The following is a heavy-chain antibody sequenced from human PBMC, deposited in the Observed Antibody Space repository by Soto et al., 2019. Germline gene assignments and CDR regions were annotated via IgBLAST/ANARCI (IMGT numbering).Heavy chain of an antibody. V-gene: IGHV1-18*04. CDR2: VTPYNGNA. J-gene: IGHJ4*02. D-gene: IGHD1-26*01. CDR1: GYTFTNFG. Sequence: QVQLVQSGAEVENPGASVKVSCKASGYTFTNFGINWVRQAPGQGLEWMGWVTPYNGNANYAQKHQGRLTITTDTSTNTAYMELRSLRSDDTAVYYCSRAQMYSGAYHDFLGQGTLVTVSS. CDR3: SRAQMYSGAYHDF.